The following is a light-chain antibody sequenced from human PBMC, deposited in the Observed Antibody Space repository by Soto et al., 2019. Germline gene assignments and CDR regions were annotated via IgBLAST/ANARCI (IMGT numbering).Light chain of an antibody. CDR1: QSVSSSK. CDR2: GAS. J-gene: IGKJ3*01. Sequence: EIVLTQAPGTLSLSPGERATLSCRASQSVSSSKLAWYQQKPGQAPRLLIYGASSRATRIPYRFSGSGSGTDLTLTITRLEPEDSAVYFCHQYGSSPFTFGPGTKVDTK. CDR3: HQYGSSPFT. V-gene: IGKV3-20*01.